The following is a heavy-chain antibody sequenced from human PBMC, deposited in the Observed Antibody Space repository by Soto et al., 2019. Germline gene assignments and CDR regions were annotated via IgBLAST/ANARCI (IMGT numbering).Heavy chain of an antibody. CDR2: IIPIFGTA. CDR1: GGTFSSYA. V-gene: IGHV1-69*13. CDR3: ARSHVSYYYDSSGYSGPYGMDV. J-gene: IGHJ6*02. D-gene: IGHD3-22*01. Sequence: GASVKVSCKASGGTFSSYAISWVRQAPGQGXEWMGGIIPIFGTANYAQKFQGRVTITADESTSTAYMELSSLRSEDTAVYYCARSHVSYYYDSSGYSGPYGMDVWGQGTTVTVSS.